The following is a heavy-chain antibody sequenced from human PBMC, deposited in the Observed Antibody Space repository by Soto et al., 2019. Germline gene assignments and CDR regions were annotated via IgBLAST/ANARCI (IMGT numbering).Heavy chain of an antibody. D-gene: IGHD2-15*01. V-gene: IGHV4-39*01. CDR3: GKVLVGATGHTDSDS. CDR1: GGSIYRSGYY. CDR2: IDYNGVT. J-gene: IGHJ4*02. Sequence: LETLSLTCTVSGGSIYRSGYYWGWIRQPPGRGLEWIGNIDYNGVTYSNPSLKSRVTISRDTSKNQFSLKLTSVTAADTALYYCGKVLVGATGHTDSDSWGPGTLVTVSS.